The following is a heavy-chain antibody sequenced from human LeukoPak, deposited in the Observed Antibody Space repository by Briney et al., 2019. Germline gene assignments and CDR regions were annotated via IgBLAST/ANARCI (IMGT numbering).Heavy chain of an antibody. Sequence: GGSLRLSCADSGFTFSSYWMHWVRQAPGKGLVWVSRINSDGSSTSYADSVKGRFTISRDNAKNTLYLQMNSLRAEDTAVYYCARDRASGSRGYWYFDLWGRGTLVTVSS. D-gene: IGHD3-22*01. J-gene: IGHJ2*01. V-gene: IGHV3-74*01. CDR2: INSDGSST. CDR1: GFTFSSYW. CDR3: ARDRASGSRGYWYFDL.